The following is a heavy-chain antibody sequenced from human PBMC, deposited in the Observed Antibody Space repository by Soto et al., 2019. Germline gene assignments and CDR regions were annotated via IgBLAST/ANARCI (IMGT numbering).Heavy chain of an antibody. J-gene: IGHJ6*02. V-gene: IGHV1-69*01. Sequence: QVELVQSGAEVKKPGSSVEVSCKASGGTFSSYAISWVRQAPGQGLEWMGGIIPIFGTANYAQKFQGRVTITADESTSTAYMELSSHRSEDTAVYYCARGSYNWNYYYYYGMDVWGLGTTVTVSS. CDR2: IIPIFGTA. CDR1: GGTFSSYA. D-gene: IGHD1-20*01. CDR3: ARGSYNWNYYYYYGMDV.